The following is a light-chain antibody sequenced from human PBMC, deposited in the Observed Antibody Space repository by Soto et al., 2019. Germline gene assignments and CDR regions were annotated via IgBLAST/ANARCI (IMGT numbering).Light chain of an antibody. CDR1: QSISSY. V-gene: IGKV1-39*01. J-gene: IGKJ3*01. Sequence: DIQMTQSPSSLSASVGDRVTITCRASQSISSYLNWYQQKPGKAPKLLIYAASSLQSGVPSRFSVSRSGTDFTISISCLQPEDFATYYCQQIYSTPPRFTVGPGTKVDIK. CDR2: AAS. CDR3: QQIYSTPPRFT.